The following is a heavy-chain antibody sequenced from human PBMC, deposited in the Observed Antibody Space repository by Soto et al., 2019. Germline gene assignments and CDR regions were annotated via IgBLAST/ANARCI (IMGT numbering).Heavy chain of an antibody. CDR3: AREDSYGYMGYYFDY. D-gene: IGHD5-18*01. V-gene: IGHV4-59*01. Sequence: SEPLSLTCTVSVGSISSYYWSWIRQPPGKGLEWIGYIYYSGSTNYNPSLKSRVTISVDTSKNQFSLKLSSVTAADTAVYYCAREDSYGYMGYYFDYWAREPWSPSPQ. J-gene: IGHJ4*02. CDR1: VGSISSYY. CDR2: IYYSGST.